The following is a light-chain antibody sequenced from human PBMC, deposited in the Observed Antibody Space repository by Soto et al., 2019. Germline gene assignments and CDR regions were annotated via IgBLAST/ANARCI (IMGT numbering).Light chain of an antibody. CDR3: QQFNTYPIT. Sequence: AIQLTQSPSSLSASVGDRVTITCRASQDIRGALAWYQQKPGKPPKLLIFDVSSLQSGVPSRFSGXGXGTXFTLTISSLQPEDFATYYCQQFNTYPITFGQGTRLEIK. CDR2: DVS. J-gene: IGKJ5*01. CDR1: QDIRGA. V-gene: IGKV1-13*02.